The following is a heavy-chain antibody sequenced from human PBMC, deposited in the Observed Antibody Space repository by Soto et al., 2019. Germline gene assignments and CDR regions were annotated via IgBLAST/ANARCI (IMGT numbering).Heavy chain of an antibody. Sequence: SETLSLTCTVSGGSISSGGYYWSWIRQHPGKGLEWIGYIYYSGSTYYNPSLKSRVTISVDTSKNQFSLKLSSVTAADTAVYYCARDRRLQIDEWGQGTLVTVSS. CDR3: ARDRRLQIDE. CDR2: IYYSGST. D-gene: IGHD4-4*01. CDR1: GGSISSGGYY. V-gene: IGHV4-31*03. J-gene: IGHJ4*02.